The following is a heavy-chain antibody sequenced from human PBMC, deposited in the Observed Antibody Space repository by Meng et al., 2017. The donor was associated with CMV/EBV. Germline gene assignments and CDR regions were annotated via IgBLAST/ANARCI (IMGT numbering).Heavy chain of an antibody. V-gene: IGHV1-2*04. Sequence: QVQLVQSGAEVKKPGASVKVSCKASGYAFTGYYMHWVRQAPGQGLEWMGWINPNSGGTNYAQKFQGWVTMTRDTSISTAYMELSRLRSDDTAVYYCAIGLGYCSGGSCYSLSWFDPWGQGTLVTVSS. CDR2: INPNSGGT. CDR3: AIGLGYCSGGSCYSLSWFDP. CDR1: GYAFTGYY. J-gene: IGHJ5*02. D-gene: IGHD2-15*01.